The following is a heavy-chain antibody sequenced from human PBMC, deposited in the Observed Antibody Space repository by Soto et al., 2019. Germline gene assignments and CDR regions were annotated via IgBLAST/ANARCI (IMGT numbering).Heavy chain of an antibody. CDR2: ISSSSSTI. CDR3: ARDVMGEWLRDLYYFDS. V-gene: IGHV3-48*02. Sequence: EVQLVESGGGLVQPGGSLRLSCAASGFTFSSYSMNWVRPAPGKGLEWVSYISSSSSTIYYADSVKGRFTISRDNAKNSLYLPMNSLRDEDTAVYYCARDVMGEWLRDLYYFDSWGQGTLVTVSS. CDR1: GFTFSSYS. D-gene: IGHD5-12*01. J-gene: IGHJ4*02.